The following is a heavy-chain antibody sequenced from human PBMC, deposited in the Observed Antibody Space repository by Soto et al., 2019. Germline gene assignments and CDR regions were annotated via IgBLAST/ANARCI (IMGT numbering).Heavy chain of an antibody. J-gene: IGHJ4*02. CDR3: AKDTGPN. Sequence: HPGGYLRLSCAASGFTFSDSWMDWVRQAPGKGPEWVANIKQDGSEKNYVDSVKGRFTISRNNAKNSLYLQMNSLRAEDTAFYYCAKDTGPNWGQGTLVTVSS. V-gene: IGHV3-7*03. CDR1: GFTFSDSW. CDR2: IKQDGSEK.